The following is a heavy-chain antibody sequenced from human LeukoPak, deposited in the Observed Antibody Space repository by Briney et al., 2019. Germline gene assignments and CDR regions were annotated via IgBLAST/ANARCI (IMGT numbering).Heavy chain of an antibody. CDR3: ARGRREKWLSAPFDY. CDR2: IYPHGGET. J-gene: IGHJ4*02. CDR1: GYVFTSFY. D-gene: IGHD3-22*01. V-gene: IGHV1-46*01. Sequence: ASVKVSCKTSGYVFTSFYIHWVRQAPGQGLEWMGVIYPHGGETDRAQKFQGRLTMTRDTSTSTVYMELSGLRSEDTAVYYCARGRREKWLSAPFDYWGQGTLVTVSS.